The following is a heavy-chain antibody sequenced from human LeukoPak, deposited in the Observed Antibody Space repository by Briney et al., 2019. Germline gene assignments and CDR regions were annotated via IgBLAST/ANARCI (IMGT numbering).Heavy chain of an antibody. Sequence: GASVKVSCKASGGTFSSYTISWVRQAPGQGLEWMGRIILILGIANYAQKFQGRVTITADKSTSTAYMELSSLRSEDTAVYYCARSYGSGRVYFDYWGQGTLVTVSS. CDR1: GGTFSSYT. J-gene: IGHJ4*02. CDR3: ARSYGSGRVYFDY. V-gene: IGHV1-69*02. CDR2: IILILGIA. D-gene: IGHD3-10*01.